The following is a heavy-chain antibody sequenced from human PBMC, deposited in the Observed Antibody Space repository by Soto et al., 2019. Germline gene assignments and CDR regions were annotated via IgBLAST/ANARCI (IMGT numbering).Heavy chain of an antibody. CDR3: ARVRNCSGGSCYSFYYGMDV. CDR2: IYHSGST. V-gene: IGHV4-4*02. CDR1: GGSISSSNW. Sequence: SETLSLTCAVSGGSISSSNWWSWVRQPPGKGLEWIGEIYHSGSTNYNPSLKSRVTISVDKSKNQFSLKLSSVTAAGTAVYYCARVRNCSGGSCYSFYYGMDVWGQGTTVTVSS. D-gene: IGHD2-15*01. J-gene: IGHJ6*02.